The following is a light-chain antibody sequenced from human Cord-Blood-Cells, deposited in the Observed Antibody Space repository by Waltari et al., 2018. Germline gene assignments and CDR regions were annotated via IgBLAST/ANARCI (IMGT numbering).Light chain of an antibody. J-gene: IGKJ2*01. V-gene: IGKV3-11*01. CDR3: QQRSKWPPDT. CDR2: DAS. CDR1: QRVSSY. Sequence: EIELTQSPATPSLSPGERATLSCRASQRVSSYLAWYQHKPGQAPRLLSYDASNRATGIPARFSGSGSGTDFTLTISSLEPEDFAVDYCQQRSKWPPDTFGQGTKLEIK.